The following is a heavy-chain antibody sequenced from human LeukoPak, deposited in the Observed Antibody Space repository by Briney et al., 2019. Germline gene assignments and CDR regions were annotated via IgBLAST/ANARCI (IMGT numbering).Heavy chain of an antibody. CDR1: GFTFSSYS. Sequence: GGSLRLSCAASGFTFSSYSMNWVRQATGKGLEWVSAIGTAGDTYYPGSVKGRFTISRENAKNSLYLQMNSLRAGDTAVYYCARTRRITMVRGVLPVYYYYGMDVWGQGTTVTVSS. D-gene: IGHD3-10*01. CDR3: ARTRRITMVRGVLPVYYYYGMDV. J-gene: IGHJ6*02. V-gene: IGHV3-13*01. CDR2: IGTAGDT.